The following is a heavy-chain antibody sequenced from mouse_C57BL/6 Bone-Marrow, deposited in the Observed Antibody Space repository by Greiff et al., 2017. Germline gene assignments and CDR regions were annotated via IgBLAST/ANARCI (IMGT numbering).Heavy chain of an antibody. Sequence: VQLQQPGAELVRPGTSVKLSCKASGYTFTSYWMHWVKQRPGQGLEWIGVIDPSDSYTNSNQKFKGKATLTVDTSSSTAYMQLSSLTSEDSAVYYCAMTTVLATGFDYWGQGTTLTVSS. J-gene: IGHJ2*01. V-gene: IGHV1-59*01. CDR2: IDPSDSYT. D-gene: IGHD1-1*01. CDR3: AMTTVLATGFDY. CDR1: GYTFTSYW.